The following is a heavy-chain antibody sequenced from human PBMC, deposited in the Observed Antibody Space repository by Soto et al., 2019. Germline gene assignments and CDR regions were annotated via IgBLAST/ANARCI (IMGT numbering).Heavy chain of an antibody. D-gene: IGHD6-13*01. V-gene: IGHV3-30-3*01. J-gene: IGHJ6*02. CDR2: ISYDGSNK. Sequence: PGGSLRLSCAASGFTFSSYAMHWVRQAPGKGLEWVAVISYDGSNKYYADSVKGRFTISRDNSKNTLYLQMNSLRAEDTAVYYCARDFSSSWYENYYYYGMDVWGQGTTVTVSS. CDR1: GFTFSSYA. CDR3: ARDFSSSWYENYYYYGMDV.